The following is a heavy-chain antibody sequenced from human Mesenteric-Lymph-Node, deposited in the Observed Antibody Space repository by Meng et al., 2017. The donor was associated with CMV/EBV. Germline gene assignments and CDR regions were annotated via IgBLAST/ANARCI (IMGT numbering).Heavy chain of an antibody. J-gene: IGHJ4*02. Sequence: GESLKISCAASGFTVSSNYMSWVRQAPGKGLEWVSVIYSGGSTYYADSVKGRFTISRDNSKNTLYLQMNSLRAEDTAVYYCARGAGGYCSSTSCYGGDYWGQGTLVTVSS. V-gene: IGHV3-53*05. CDR1: GFTVSSNY. CDR2: IYSGGST. D-gene: IGHD2-2*01. CDR3: ARGAGGYCSSTSCYGGDY.